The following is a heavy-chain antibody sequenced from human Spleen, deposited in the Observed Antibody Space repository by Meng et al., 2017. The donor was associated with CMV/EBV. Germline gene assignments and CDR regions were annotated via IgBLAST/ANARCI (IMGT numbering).Heavy chain of an antibody. D-gene: IGHD3-3*01. V-gene: IGHV4-38-2*02. Sequence: SETLSLTCTVSGYSISSGYDWGWIRQPPGKGLEWIGSIYHSGSTYYNPSLKSRVTISVDTSKNQFSLNLNSVTAADTAVYYCARWAQRISFFGVVGGYFDYWGLGALVTVSS. CDR2: IYHSGST. CDR1: GYSISSGYD. CDR3: ARWAQRISFFGVVGGYFDY. J-gene: IGHJ4*02.